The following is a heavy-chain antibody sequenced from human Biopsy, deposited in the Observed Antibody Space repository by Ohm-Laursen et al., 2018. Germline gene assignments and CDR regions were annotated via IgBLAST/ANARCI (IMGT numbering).Heavy chain of an antibody. Sequence: GTLSLTCTVSGDSISIYYWSWIRQPPGKGLEWIGNFYYSGSTDYNPSLQSRVTISVDTSKNHFSLRLRSVTPADTAIYYCARDRGYYSDRTVPGYFDLWGRGTLVTVSS. D-gene: IGHD3-22*01. CDR2: FYYSGST. V-gene: IGHV4-59*01. CDR1: GDSISIYY. CDR3: ARDRGYYSDRTVPGYFDL. J-gene: IGHJ2*01.